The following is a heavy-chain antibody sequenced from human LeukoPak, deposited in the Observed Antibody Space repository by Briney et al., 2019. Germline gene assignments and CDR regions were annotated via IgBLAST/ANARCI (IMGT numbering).Heavy chain of an antibody. J-gene: IGHJ6*03. CDR2: VYDSGRT. Sequence: PSETLSLTCSVSGGSISLSYYHWGWIRQPPGKGLEWVGYVYDSGRTNYNPSLKSRVTISVDTSKNHFSLRLKSVTAADTAVYYCARVTSTFNYSYYYYMDVWGKGTTVTISS. CDR1: GGSISLSYYH. V-gene: IGHV4-61*03. D-gene: IGHD2-2*01. CDR3: ARVTSTFNYSYYYYMDV.